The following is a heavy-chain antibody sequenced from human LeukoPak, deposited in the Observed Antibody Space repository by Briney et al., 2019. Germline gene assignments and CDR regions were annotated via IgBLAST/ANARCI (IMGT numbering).Heavy chain of an antibody. CDR3: ARGPEVLRLDY. D-gene: IGHD3-3*01. CDR2: IYPGDSDT. V-gene: IGHV5-51*01. CDR1: GYSFTSYW. Sequence: GESLEISCKGSGYSFTSYWIGWVRQVPGKGLEWMGTIYPGDSDTRYSPSFQGQVTISADKSISTAYLQWSSLKASDTAMYYCARGPEVLRLDYWGQGTLVTVSS. J-gene: IGHJ4*02.